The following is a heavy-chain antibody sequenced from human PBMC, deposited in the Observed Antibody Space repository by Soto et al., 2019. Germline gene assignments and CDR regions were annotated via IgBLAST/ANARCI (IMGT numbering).Heavy chain of an antibody. CDR2: ISHGGNT. CDR3: ARDTKTASGQWYFDL. J-gene: IGHJ2*01. Sequence: QAQLQESGPGLVKPSETLSLTCTVFSDSIDTSDWWNWVRQSPVRGLEWIGEISHGGNTNYNPSLMSRVTIAVDMSKNQFSLNVNSVPAADTAVYYCARDTKTASGQWYFDLWGRGTLVTVSS. V-gene: IGHV4-4*02. CDR1: SDSIDTSDW. D-gene: IGHD1-26*01.